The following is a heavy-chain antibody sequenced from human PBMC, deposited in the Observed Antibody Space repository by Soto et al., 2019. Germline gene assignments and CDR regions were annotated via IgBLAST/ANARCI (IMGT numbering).Heavy chain of an antibody. V-gene: IGHV3-21*01. CDR1: GFTFSSNT. CDR2: ISSTSSYI. Sequence: PGGSLRLSSAAAGFTFSSNTRNWVRQAPGKGLEWVSSISSTSSYIYYADSVNGRFTISRDNAKNSLYLQMNSLRAEDTAVYYCARDEWLVSDAFAFWGQGTMVTVSS. CDR3: ARDEWLVSDAFAF. D-gene: IGHD6-19*01. J-gene: IGHJ3*01.